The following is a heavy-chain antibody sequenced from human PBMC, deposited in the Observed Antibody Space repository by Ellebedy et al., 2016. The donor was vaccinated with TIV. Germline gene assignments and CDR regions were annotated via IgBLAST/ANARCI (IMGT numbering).Heavy chain of an antibody. J-gene: IGHJ6*02. Sequence: ASVKVSXKASGYTFTSYDINWVRQATGQGLEWMGWMNPNSGNTGYAQKFQGRVTMTRNTSISTAYMELSSLRSEDTAVYYCARFPYYDSSGQIPSPYYYYYGMDVWGQGTTVTVSS. CDR3: ARFPYYDSSGQIPSPYYYYYGMDV. CDR1: GYTFTSYD. CDR2: MNPNSGNT. D-gene: IGHD3-22*01. V-gene: IGHV1-8*01.